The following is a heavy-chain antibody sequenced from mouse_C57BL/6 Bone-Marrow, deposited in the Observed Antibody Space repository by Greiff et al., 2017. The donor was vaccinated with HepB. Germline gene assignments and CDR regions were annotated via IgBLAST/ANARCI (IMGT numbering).Heavy chain of an antibody. J-gene: IGHJ4*01. CDR1: GFTFSDYG. CDR3: ARGAHYVYPYYAMDY. D-gene: IGHD1-1*02. Sequence: EVQGVESGGGLVQPGGSLKLSCAASGFTFSDYGMTWVRQAPRKGPEWVAFISTLAYSIYYADTVTGRITIARENAKNTLYLEMSSLRSEDTAMYYCARGAHYVYPYYAMDYWGQGTSVTVSS. CDR2: ISTLAYSI. V-gene: IGHV5-15*01.